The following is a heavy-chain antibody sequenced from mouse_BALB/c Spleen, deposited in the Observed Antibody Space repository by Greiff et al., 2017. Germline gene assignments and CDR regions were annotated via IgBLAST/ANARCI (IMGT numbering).Heavy chain of an antibody. CDR1: GFTFSSYA. V-gene: IGHV5-9-4*01. Sequence: EVQLVESGGGLVKPGGSLKLSCAASGFTFSSYAMSWVRQSPEKRLEWVAEISSGGSYTYYPDTVTGRFTISRDNAKNTLYLEMSSLRSEDTAMYYCARERGYAMDYWGQGTSVTVYS. CDR3: ARERGYAMDY. J-gene: IGHJ4*01. CDR2: ISSGGSYT.